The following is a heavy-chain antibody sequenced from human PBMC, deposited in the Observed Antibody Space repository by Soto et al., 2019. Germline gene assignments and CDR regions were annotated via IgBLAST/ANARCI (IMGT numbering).Heavy chain of an antibody. CDR2: ISPGDSDT. V-gene: IGHV5-51*01. D-gene: IGHD3-9*01. Sequence: PGESLKISCKASGYRFASYWIGWVRQTPGKGLEWMGIISPGDSDTRYSPSFQGQVTTSADKSINTAYLQWNSLEASDSAIYYCPRKYFDAPNSYSYSFDYWGQGTLVTVSS. CDR3: PRKYFDAPNSYSYSFDY. CDR1: GYRFASYW. J-gene: IGHJ4*02.